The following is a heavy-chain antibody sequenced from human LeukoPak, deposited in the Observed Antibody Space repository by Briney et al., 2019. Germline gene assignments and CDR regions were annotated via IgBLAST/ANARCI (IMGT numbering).Heavy chain of an antibody. J-gene: IGHJ4*02. Sequence: SVKVSCKASGGTFSSYAISWVRQAPGQGLEWMGRIIPILGTANYAQKFQGRVTITADKSTSTAYMELSSLRSEDTAVYYCARDVGYCSGGSCYEDMDYWGQGTLVTVSS. CDR1: GGTFSSYA. V-gene: IGHV1-69*04. CDR3: ARDVGYCSGGSCYEDMDY. D-gene: IGHD2-15*01. CDR2: IIPILGTA.